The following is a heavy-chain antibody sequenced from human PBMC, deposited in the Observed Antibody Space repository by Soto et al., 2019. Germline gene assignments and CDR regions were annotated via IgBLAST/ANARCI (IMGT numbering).Heavy chain of an antibody. CDR2: FIPILVIA. V-gene: IGHV1-69*02. D-gene: IGHD2-2*01. J-gene: IGHJ3*02. Sequence: SVKVSCKASGGTFSSYTISWVRQAPGQGLEWMGRFIPILVIANYAQKFQGRVTITADKSTSTAYIELSSLRSEDTAVYYFARSIRYCSSTSCYRGSDAFDIWGQGTMVTVS. CDR1: GGTFSSYT. CDR3: ARSIRYCSSTSCYRGSDAFDI.